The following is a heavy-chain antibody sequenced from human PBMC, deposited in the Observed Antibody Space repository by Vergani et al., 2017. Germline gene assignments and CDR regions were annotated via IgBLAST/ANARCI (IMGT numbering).Heavy chain of an antibody. J-gene: IGHJ5*02. CDR3: ARLGGAYCGGDCCSNWFDL. D-gene: IGHD2-21*02. CDR1: GGTFSSYA. V-gene: IGHV1-69*13. CDR2: IIPIFGTA. Sequence: QVQLVQSGAEVKKPGSSVKVSCKASGGTFSSYAISWVRQAPGQGLEWMGRIIPIFGTANYAQKFQGRVTVTADESTSTAYMELSSLRSEDTAVYYCARLGGAYCGGDCCSNWFDLWGQGTLVTVSS.